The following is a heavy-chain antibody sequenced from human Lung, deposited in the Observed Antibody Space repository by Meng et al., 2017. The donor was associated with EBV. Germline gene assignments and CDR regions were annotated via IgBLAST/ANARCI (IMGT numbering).Heavy chain of an antibody. Sequence: QAQLVRAEGVVKTPVASATVSCESTGSTYTNYCFIGVRRAPGQGLGWMGGINAYNGDTNYAQTLQCRVTMTTDTSTSTGSMELRSMSADDTAVYYCARVEVGIASGDYWGQGTLVTVSS. CDR3: ARVEVGIASGDY. D-gene: IGHD1-26*01. J-gene: IGHJ4*02. V-gene: IGHV1-18*01. CDR1: GSTYTNYC. CDR2: INAYNGDT.